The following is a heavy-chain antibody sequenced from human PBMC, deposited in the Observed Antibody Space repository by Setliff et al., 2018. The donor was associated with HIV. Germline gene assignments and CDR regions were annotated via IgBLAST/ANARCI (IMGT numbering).Heavy chain of an antibody. D-gene: IGHD3-22*01. J-gene: IGHJ3*02. V-gene: IGHV4-34*01. CDR1: GGSLSGDY. CDR3: ARGRGRTFYYDSSGSRAFDI. Sequence: LSLTCAAYGGSLSGDYWSWIRQPPGKGLEWIGEINQSGSTNYNPSLKSRVIISVDTSKNQLSLKLSSVTAADTAMYYCARGRGRTFYYDSSGSRAFDIWGQGTMVTVSS. CDR2: INQSGST.